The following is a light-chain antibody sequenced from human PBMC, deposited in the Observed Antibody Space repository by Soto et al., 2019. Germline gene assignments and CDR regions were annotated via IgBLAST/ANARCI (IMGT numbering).Light chain of an antibody. CDR1: SSDVGSYNL. CDR2: EVS. Sequence: QSALTQPASVSGSPGQSITISCIGTSSDVGSYNLVSWYQQHPGKAPKVLIYEVSERPSGVSNRFSGSKSGNTASLTISGLQAEDEAEYYCATWDDSLNALYVFGTGTKLTVL. J-gene: IGLJ1*01. CDR3: ATWDDSLNALYV. V-gene: IGLV2-23*02.